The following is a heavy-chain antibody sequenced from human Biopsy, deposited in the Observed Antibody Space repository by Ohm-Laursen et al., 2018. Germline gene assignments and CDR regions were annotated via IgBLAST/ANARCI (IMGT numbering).Heavy chain of an antibody. CDR2: ISASSSYI. Sequence: SLRLSCAAFGVTLSGYGMNWVRQAPGKGLEWVSSISASSSYIYYADSVKGRFTVSRDNTKNTLYLQMNSLRAADTAIYFCATELLPPGVGGPWIDSWGQGTPVTVSS. CDR1: GVTLSGYG. J-gene: IGHJ5*01. CDR3: ATELLPPGVGGPWIDS. V-gene: IGHV3-21*06. D-gene: IGHD3-10*01.